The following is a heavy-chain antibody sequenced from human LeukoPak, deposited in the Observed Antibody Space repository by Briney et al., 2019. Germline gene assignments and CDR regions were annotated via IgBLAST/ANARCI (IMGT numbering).Heavy chain of an antibody. CDR3: AKGYDFWSGHPTNAFDI. D-gene: IGHD3-3*01. V-gene: IGHV3-23*01. CDR1: GFTFSSYA. CDR2: ISGSGGST. Sequence: GGSLRLSCAASGFTFSSYAMSWVRQAPGKGLEWVSAISGSGGSTYYADSVKGRFTISRDNSKNTLYLQMNSLRAEDTAVYYCAKGYDFWSGHPTNAFDIWGQGTMVTVSS. J-gene: IGHJ3*02.